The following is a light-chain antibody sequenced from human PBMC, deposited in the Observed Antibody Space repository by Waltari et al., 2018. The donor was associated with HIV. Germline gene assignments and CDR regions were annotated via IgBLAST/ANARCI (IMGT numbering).Light chain of an antibody. Sequence: QSALTQPASVSGSPGQAIHIPCPGTRRDVGAYNYFSWYQQHPGQAPKLIIYDVNYRPSGISSRFSGSKSGNTASLTISGLQAEDEADYYCSSYTGSDTLLGVFGTGTKVTVL. CDR3: SSYTGSDTLLGV. J-gene: IGLJ1*01. CDR2: DVN. V-gene: IGLV2-14*01. CDR1: RRDVGAYNY.